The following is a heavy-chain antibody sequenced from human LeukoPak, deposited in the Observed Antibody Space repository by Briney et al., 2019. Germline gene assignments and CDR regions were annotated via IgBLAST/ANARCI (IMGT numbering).Heavy chain of an antibody. CDR1: GFTVSSNY. V-gene: IGHV3-53*01. CDR3: ARGKLMATISVGFDY. Sequence: GGSLRLSCAASGFTVSSNYMSWVRQAPGKGLEWVSVIYRAGSTYYADSVKGRFTISRDTSKNTLSLQMNSLRAEDTAVYYCARGKLMATISVGFDYWGQGTLVTVSS. J-gene: IGHJ4*02. CDR2: IYRAGST. D-gene: IGHD5-24*01.